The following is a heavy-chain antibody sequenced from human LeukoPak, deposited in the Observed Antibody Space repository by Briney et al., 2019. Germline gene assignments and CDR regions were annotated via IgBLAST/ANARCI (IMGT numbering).Heavy chain of an antibody. D-gene: IGHD3-22*01. Sequence: GASVKVSCKASGYTFAHYGISWVRQAPGQGLEWIGWISVHNGNTKYAQRIQGRATLTTDTSTNTAYMELRSLRSDDTAVYYCAKVTYYYDSTGDGQGRIVFDYWGQGTLVTVSS. CDR1: GYTFAHYG. CDR2: ISVHNGNT. CDR3: AKVTYYYDSTGDGQGRIVFDY. V-gene: IGHV1-18*01. J-gene: IGHJ4*02.